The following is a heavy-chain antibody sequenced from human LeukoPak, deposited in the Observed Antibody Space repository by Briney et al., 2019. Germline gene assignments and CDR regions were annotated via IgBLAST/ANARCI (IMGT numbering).Heavy chain of an antibody. V-gene: IGHV3-21*01. CDR1: GFTFSSYS. CDR3: ASLNGGTASDY. J-gene: IGHJ4*02. CDR2: ISSSSSYI. Sequence: GRSLRLSCAASGFTFSSYSMNWVRQAPGKGLEWVSSISSSSSYIYYADSVKGRFTISRDNAKNSLYLQMNSLRAEDTAVYYCASLNGGTASDYWGQGTLVTVSS. D-gene: IGHD2-21*02.